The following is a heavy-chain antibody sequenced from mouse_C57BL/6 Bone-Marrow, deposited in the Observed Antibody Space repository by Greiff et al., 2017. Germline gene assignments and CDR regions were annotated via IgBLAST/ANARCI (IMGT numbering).Heavy chain of an antibody. D-gene: IGHD1-1*01. CDR3: ARWGYYGSSYDWYFDV. CDR2: IDPNSGGT. Sequence: LQSGAELVKPGASVKLSCKASGYTFTSYWMHWVKQRPGRGLEWIGRIDPNSGGTKYNEQFKSQATLTVDKPSSTAYMQSSRLTSEDSAVYYCARWGYYGSSYDWYFDVWGTGTTVTVSS. V-gene: IGHV1-72*01. J-gene: IGHJ1*03. CDR1: GYTFTSYW.